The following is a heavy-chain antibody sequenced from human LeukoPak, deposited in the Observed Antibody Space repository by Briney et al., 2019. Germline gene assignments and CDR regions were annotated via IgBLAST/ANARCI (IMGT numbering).Heavy chain of an antibody. CDR3: ARGGTLGATKGNFDY. CDR1: GGSISSGSYY. CDR2: IYTSGST. J-gene: IGHJ4*02. V-gene: IGHV4-61*02. Sequence: PSETLSLTCTVSGGSISSGSYYWSWIRQPAGKGLEWIGRIYTSGSTNYNPSLKSRVTISVDTSKNQFSLKLSSVTAADTAVYYCARGGTLGATKGNFDYWGQGTLVTVSS. D-gene: IGHD1-26*01.